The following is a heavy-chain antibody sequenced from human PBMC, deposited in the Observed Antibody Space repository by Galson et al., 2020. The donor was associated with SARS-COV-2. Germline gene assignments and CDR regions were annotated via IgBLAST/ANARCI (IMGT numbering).Heavy chain of an antibody. Sequence: GDSLKISCAPSSFRFRDYAMNWLRQAPGTGLEWVSTISAGGDLTYYADSVKGRFTLSRDNSKNMLYLQMDSLKVEDTAMYFCAKEGEWFGKSGWFDPWGQGALVIVSS. J-gene: IGHJ5*02. CDR3: AKEGEWFGKSGWFDP. CDR1: SFRFRDYA. D-gene: IGHD3-10*01. CDR2: ISAGGDLT. V-gene: IGHV3-23*01.